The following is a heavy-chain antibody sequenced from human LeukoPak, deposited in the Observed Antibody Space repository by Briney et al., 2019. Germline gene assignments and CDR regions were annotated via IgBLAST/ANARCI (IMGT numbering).Heavy chain of an antibody. CDR2: IRSKANSYAT. V-gene: IGHV3-73*01. J-gene: IGHJ4*02. D-gene: IGHD1-14*01. Sequence: GGSLRLSCAASGFTFSVAAIHWVRQASGKGLEWVGRIRSKANSYATAYAASVTGRFTISRDDSKNTAYLQMNSLKTEDTAVYYCTRQDPPGWGQGTLVTVSS. CDR1: GFTFSVAA. CDR3: TRQDPPG.